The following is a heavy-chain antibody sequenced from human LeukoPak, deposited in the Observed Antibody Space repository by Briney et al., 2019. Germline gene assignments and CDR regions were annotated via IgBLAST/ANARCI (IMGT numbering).Heavy chain of an antibody. D-gene: IGHD6-13*01. CDR2: IYYSGST. CDR3: ERAGHSSSREYFQH. CDR1: GGSISSYY. V-gene: IGHV4-59*01. J-gene: IGHJ1*01. Sequence: SETLSLTCTVSGGSISSYYWSWIRQPPGKGLEWIGYIYYSGSTNYNPSLKSRVTISVDTSKNQFSLKLSSVTAADTAVYYCERAGHSSSREYFQHWGQGTLVTVSS.